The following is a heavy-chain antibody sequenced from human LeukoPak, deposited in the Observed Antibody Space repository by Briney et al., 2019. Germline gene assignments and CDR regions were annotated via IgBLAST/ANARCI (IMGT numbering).Heavy chain of an antibody. J-gene: IGHJ6*02. CDR1: GFTFSSYD. CDR3: ARGLAPSGWYGMDV. D-gene: IGHD6-19*01. CDR2: IGSAGDT. V-gene: IGHV3-13*01. Sequence: GGSLRLSCAASGFTFSSYDMHWVRQATGKGLEWVSAIGSAGDTYYPGSVKGRFTISRENAKNSLYLQMNSLRAGDTAVYYCARGLAPSGWYGMDVWGQGTTVTVPS.